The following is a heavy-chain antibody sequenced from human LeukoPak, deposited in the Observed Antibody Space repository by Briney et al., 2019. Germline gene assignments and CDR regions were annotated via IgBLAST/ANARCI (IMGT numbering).Heavy chain of an antibody. CDR1: GFTFSSYA. V-gene: IGHV3-21*01. CDR3: ARGLRRASSGWFDP. Sequence: GGSLRLSCAASGFTFSSYAMSWDRQAPGKGLEWVSSISSSSSYIYYADSVKGRFTISRDNAKNSLYLQMNSLRAEDTAVYYCARGLRRASSGWFDPWGQGTLVTVSS. D-gene: IGHD5-18*01. J-gene: IGHJ5*02. CDR2: ISSSSSYI.